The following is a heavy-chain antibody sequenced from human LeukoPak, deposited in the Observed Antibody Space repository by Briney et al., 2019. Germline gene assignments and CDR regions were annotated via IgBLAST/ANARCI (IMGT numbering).Heavy chain of an antibody. CDR1: GGSFSGYY. J-gene: IGHJ4*02. CDR2: INHSGST. Sequence: SETLSLTCAVYGGSFSGYYWSWIRQPPRKGLEWIGEINHSGSTNYNPSLKSRVTISVDTSKNQFSLKLSSVTAADTAVYYCARRGLYYYGSGSFDYWGQGTLVTVSS. CDR3: ARRGLYYYGSGSFDY. D-gene: IGHD3-10*01. V-gene: IGHV4-34*01.